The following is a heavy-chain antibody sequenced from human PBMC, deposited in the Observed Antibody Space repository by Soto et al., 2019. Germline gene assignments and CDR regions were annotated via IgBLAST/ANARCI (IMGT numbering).Heavy chain of an antibody. J-gene: IGHJ5*02. V-gene: IGHV1-18*01. CDR3: ARVVPGAEAWFGP. Sequence: ASVKVSCKTSGYTFSNYGITWVRQAPGQPLEWLGWISLYSDSTNYAQKFQGRVSMTTDTSTTTAYMELRSLRSDDTAVYYCARVVPGAEAWFGPWGQGTLVTVSS. CDR2: ISLYSDST. CDR1: GYTFSNYG. D-gene: IGHD2-2*01.